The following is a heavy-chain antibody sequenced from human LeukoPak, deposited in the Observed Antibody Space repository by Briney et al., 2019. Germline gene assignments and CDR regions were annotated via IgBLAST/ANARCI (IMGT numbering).Heavy chain of an antibody. V-gene: IGHV4-34*01. Sequence: SETLSLTCAVYSGSFSGYYWTWIRQPAGKGLEWIGEINHSGSTNYKSSLKSRATISVDTSKNQFALKLSSVTAADTAVYYCARDPPIEPDVLAGYYYFDSWGQGTLVTVSS. CDR1: SGSFSGYY. D-gene: IGHD3-9*01. J-gene: IGHJ4*02. CDR3: ARDPPIEPDVLAGYYYFDS. CDR2: INHSGST.